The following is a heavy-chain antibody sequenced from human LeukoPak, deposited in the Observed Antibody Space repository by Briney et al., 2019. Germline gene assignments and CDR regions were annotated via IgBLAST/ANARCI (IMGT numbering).Heavy chain of an antibody. V-gene: IGHV3-30*03. D-gene: IGHD2-21*01. J-gene: IGHJ4*02. CDR3: ARDSSEGHMTN. CDR1: GFTFSSSG. Sequence: GRSLRLSCSASGFTFSSSGMHWVRQAPGKGLEWVAIIAYDGSVQYYADSVKGRFTISRDNFKNTLYLQVNGLRAEDTAVYYCARDSSEGHMTNWGQGSLVTVSS. CDR2: IAYDGSVQ.